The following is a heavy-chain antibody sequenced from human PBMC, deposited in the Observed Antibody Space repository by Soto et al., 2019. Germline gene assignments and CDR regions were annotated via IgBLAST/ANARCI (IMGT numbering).Heavy chain of an antibody. J-gene: IGHJ6*02. CDR3: ARPYYYDSSGYHFYYYRMDV. CDR2: IIPIFGTA. D-gene: IGHD3-22*01. CDR1: GGTFSSYA. Sequence: AVKVSCKASGGTFSSYAISWVRQAPGQGLEWMGGIIPIFGTANYAQKFQGRVTITADESTSTAYMELSSLRSEDTAVYYCARPYYYDSSGYHFYYYRMDVWGQVNTVTVSS. V-gene: IGHV1-69*13.